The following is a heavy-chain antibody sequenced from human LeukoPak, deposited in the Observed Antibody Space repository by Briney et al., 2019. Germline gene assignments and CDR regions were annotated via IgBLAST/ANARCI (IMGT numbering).Heavy chain of an antibody. CDR3: ARASGGYYNNWFDP. CDR1: GASIGGTTYY. V-gene: IGHV4-61*01. D-gene: IGHD3-22*01. Sequence: PSETLSLTCTVSGASIGGTTYYWSWIRQPPGKGLEWMGYIYYTGSTNHNPSLKSRVTMSVDTSKNQFSLKLNSVTAADTAVYYCARASGGYYNNWFDPWGQGTLVTVSS. J-gene: IGHJ5*02. CDR2: IYYTGST.